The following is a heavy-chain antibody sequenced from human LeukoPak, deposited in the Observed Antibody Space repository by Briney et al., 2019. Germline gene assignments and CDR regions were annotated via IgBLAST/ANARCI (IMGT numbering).Heavy chain of an antibody. V-gene: IGHV5-51*01. CDR2: IYAGDSDT. Sequence: GESLKISCKAFGYFFSNYWIGWVRQMPGKGLEWMGIIYAGDSDTRYSPSFQGQVTISADKSINTAYLQWSSLKASDTAMYYCVLAGSGSYYFDYWGQGILVTVSS. CDR3: VLAGSGSYYFDY. J-gene: IGHJ4*02. CDR1: GYFFSNYW. D-gene: IGHD3-10*01.